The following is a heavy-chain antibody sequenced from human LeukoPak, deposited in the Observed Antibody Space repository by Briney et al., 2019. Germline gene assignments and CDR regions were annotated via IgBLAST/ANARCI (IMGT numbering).Heavy chain of an antibody. D-gene: IGHD3-10*01. Sequence: ASVKGSCKASGYTFTTYGISWMRQAPGQGLEWMGWISGYNGKTNYAQKLQGRVTMTPDTSTSTAYMELRSLRSDDTAVYYCARDYRDVLLWFGELSKWGQGTLVTVSS. CDR1: GYTFTTYG. V-gene: IGHV1-18*01. J-gene: IGHJ4*02. CDR3: ARDYRDVLLWFGELSK. CDR2: ISGYNGKT.